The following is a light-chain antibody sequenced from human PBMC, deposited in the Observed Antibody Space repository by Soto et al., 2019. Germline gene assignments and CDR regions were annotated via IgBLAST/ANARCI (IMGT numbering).Light chain of an antibody. CDR1: SSDIGGYNY. CDR3: GSYAGTKNFVV. CDR2: EVS. J-gene: IGLJ2*01. V-gene: IGLV2-14*01. Sequence: QSALTQPASVSGSPGQSITISCTGTSSDIGGYNYVSWYQQHPGKAPKLMIYEVSNRPSGVSYRFSGSKSGNTASLTISGLQAEDEADYFCGSYAGTKNFVVFGGGTKVTVL.